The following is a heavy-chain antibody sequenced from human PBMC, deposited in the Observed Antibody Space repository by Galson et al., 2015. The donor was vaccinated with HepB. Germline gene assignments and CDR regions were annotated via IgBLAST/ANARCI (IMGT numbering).Heavy chain of an antibody. CDR1: GDSVSSITAA. CDR2: TYYRSKWYF. D-gene: IGHD3-10*01. Sequence: CAISGDSVSSITAAWNWIRQSPSRGLEWLGRTYYRSKWYFDYALSVKSRITINPDTSKNHFSLQMNSLRAEDTAVYHCATVEILVVRGGLRTRSYFDYWGRGTLVTVSS. J-gene: IGHJ4*02. CDR3: ATVEILVVRGGLRTRSYFDY. V-gene: IGHV6-1*01.